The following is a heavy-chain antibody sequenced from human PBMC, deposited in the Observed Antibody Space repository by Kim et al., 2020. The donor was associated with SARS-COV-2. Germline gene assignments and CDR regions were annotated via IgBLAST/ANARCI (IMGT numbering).Heavy chain of an antibody. CDR2: IYYSGST. J-gene: IGHJ4*02. V-gene: IGHV4-39*01. CDR1: GGSISSSGYY. CDR3: ARLSSFMITFGGVIVPSSYYFDF. D-gene: IGHD3-16*02. Sequence: SETLSLTCTVSGGSISSSGYYWGWIRQPPGKGLEWIGSIYYSGSTYDNPSLKSRVTISVDTSKNQFSLKLSSVTAADTAVYYCARLSSFMITFGGVIVPSSYYFDFWGQGTLVTVSS.